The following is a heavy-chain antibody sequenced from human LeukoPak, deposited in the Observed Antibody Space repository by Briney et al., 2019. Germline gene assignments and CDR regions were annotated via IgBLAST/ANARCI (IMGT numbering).Heavy chain of an antibody. CDR3: ARHSGTILPNPDY. CDR2: IYPGDSDT. J-gene: IGHJ4*02. Sequence: GESLKISRKGSGYSFTSYWLGWVRQMPGKGLEWMGIIYPGDSDTRYSPSFQGQVTISADKSISTAYLQWSSLKASHTAMYYCARHSGTILPNPDYCGQGTLVTVSS. D-gene: IGHD2-21*01. V-gene: IGHV5-51*01. CDR1: GYSFTSYW.